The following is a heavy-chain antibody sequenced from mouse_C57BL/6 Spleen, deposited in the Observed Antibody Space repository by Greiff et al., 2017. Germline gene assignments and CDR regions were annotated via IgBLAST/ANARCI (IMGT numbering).Heavy chain of an antibody. Sequence: QVQLQQSGAELVRPGASVTLSCKASGYTFTDYEMHWVKQTPVHGLEWIGAIDPETGGTAYNQKFKGRAILTADKSSSTAYMELRSLTSEDSAVYYSTRYRLLFDYWGQGTTLTVSS. CDR2: IDPETGGT. CDR1: GYTFTDYE. J-gene: IGHJ2*01. CDR3: TRYRLLFDY. V-gene: IGHV1-15*01.